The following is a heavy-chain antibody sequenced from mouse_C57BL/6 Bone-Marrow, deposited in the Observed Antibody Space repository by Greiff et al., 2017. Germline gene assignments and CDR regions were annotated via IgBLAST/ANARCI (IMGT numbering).Heavy chain of an antibody. CDR2: IDPSDSYT. CDR3: ARGYYGSSYSLFAY. Sequence: VQLQQPGAELVKPGASVKLSCKASGYTFTSYWMQWVQQRPGQGLEWIGEIDPSDSYTNYNQKFKGKATLTVDTSSSTAYMQLSSLTSEDSAVYYCARGYYGSSYSLFAYWGQGTLVTVSA. CDR1: GYTFTSYW. D-gene: IGHD1-1*01. J-gene: IGHJ3*01. V-gene: IGHV1-50*01.